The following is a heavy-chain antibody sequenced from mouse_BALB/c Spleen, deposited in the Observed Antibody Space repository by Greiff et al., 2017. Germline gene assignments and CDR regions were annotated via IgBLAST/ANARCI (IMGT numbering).Heavy chain of an antibody. D-gene: IGHD1-1*01. J-gene: IGHJ3*01. CDR2: INPGNGGT. CDR3: ARCGLLRAWFAY. V-gene: IGHV1S81*02. Sequence: QVQLQQSGAELVKPGASVKLSCTASGFTFTSSYMHWVKQRPGQGLEWIGEINPGNGGTKFNEKFKSKATLTVDKSSSTAYMQLSSLTSEDTAVYYFARCGLLRAWFAYWGQGTLVTVSA. CDR1: GFTFTSSY.